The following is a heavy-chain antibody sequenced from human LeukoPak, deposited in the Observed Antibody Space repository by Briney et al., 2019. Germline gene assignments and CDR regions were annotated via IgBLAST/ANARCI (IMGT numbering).Heavy chain of an antibody. D-gene: IGHD3-10*01. Sequence: ASVKVSCKASGYTFTSYDINWVRQATGQGLEWMGWMNPNSGNTGYAQKLQGRVTMTRNTSISTAYMELSSLRSEDTAVYYCARVKGLWFGEPAVSEYWGQGTLVTVSS. V-gene: IGHV1-8*01. CDR3: ARVKGLWFGEPAVSEY. CDR2: MNPNSGNT. J-gene: IGHJ4*02. CDR1: GYTFTSYD.